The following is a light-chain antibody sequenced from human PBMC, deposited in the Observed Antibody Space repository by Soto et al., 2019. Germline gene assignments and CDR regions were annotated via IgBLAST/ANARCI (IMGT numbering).Light chain of an antibody. CDR3: QQYNNWPPT. V-gene: IGKV3-15*01. J-gene: IGKJ1*01. CDR1: QSVRSN. Sequence: EIVMTQSPATLSVSPGERATLSCRASQSVRSNLAWYQQKPGQAPRLLIYGASNRATGIPARFSGSGSGTEFTLTISSLPSEDFAVYYCQQYNNWPPTCGQGTKVEIK. CDR2: GAS.